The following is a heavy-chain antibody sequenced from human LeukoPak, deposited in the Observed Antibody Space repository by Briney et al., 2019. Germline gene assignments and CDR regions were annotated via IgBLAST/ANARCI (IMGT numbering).Heavy chain of an antibody. CDR2: IWYDGSEK. Sequence: PGRSLRLSCAASGFTFSTYGMQWVRQAPGKGLEWVAAIWYDGSEKYYADSVKGRFTISRDNSKNTLYVQMNSLRAEDTAVYHCARDVSSGYLGFDYWGQGTLVTVSS. CDR3: ARDVSSGYLGFDY. J-gene: IGHJ4*02. CDR1: GFTFSTYG. D-gene: IGHD3-22*01. V-gene: IGHV3-33*01.